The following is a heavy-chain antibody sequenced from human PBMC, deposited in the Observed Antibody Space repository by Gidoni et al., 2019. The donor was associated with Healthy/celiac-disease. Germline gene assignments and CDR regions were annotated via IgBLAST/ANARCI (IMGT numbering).Heavy chain of an antibody. V-gene: IGHV4-39*01. CDR2: TDYRWST. J-gene: IGHJ5*02. Sequence: QLQLQECGPGLVKSSETLFRTCTVSRASIRGRRYYWGWIRQPPGKGLEWIGSTDYRWSTHYTPSLGSRVTISVDTSKNQFSLKVRSVTAADTAMYYCARDYDSSGYYYTAWGQGTLVTVSS. CDR1: RASIRGRRYY. CDR3: ARDYDSSGYYYTA. D-gene: IGHD3-22*01.